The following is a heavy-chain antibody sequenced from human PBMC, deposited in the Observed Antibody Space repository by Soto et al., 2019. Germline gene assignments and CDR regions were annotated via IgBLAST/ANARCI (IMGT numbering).Heavy chain of an antibody. CDR2: ISIISTYI. V-gene: IGHV3-21*01. Sequence: EVELVESGGGLVKPGGSLRLSCLASRFRFSDYTMTWVRQAPGKGLEWVSSISIISTYIYYGDSVKGRFTISRDNAKNSLYLQRNSLRVEDTAVYYCARRGSEVTTGGGALDMWGQGTMVTVSS. CDR1: RFRFSDYT. D-gene: IGHD4-17*01. J-gene: IGHJ3*02. CDR3: ARRGSEVTTGGGALDM.